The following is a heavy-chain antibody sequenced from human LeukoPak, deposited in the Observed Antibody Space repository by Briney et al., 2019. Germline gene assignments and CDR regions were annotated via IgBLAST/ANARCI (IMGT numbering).Heavy chain of an antibody. CDR1: GLTFTTYG. CDR2: ISSNSDTI. V-gene: IGHV3-48*04. CDR3: AGEGSGWLPNY. D-gene: IGHD6-19*01. Sequence: AGGSLRLSCRASGLTFTTYGMNWVRQAPGKGLEWVSYISSNSDTIHYADSVRGRFTISRDNTKNLLYLQMNSLRVEDTALYYCAGEGSGWLPNYWGQGTRVTVSS. J-gene: IGHJ4*02.